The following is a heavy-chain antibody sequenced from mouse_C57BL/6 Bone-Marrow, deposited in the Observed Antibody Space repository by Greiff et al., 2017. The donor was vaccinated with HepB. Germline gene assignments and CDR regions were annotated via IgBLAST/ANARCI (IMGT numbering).Heavy chain of an antibody. Sequence: VKLKQSVAELVRPGASVKLSCTASGFNIKNTYMHWVKQRPEQGLEWIGRIDPANGNTKYAPKFQGKATITADTSSNTADLHLTSLSSEDTAIYYWARYSNYVWYFDVWGTGTTVTVSS. CDR3: ARYSNYVWYFDV. V-gene: IGHV14-3*01. CDR1: GFNIKNTY. CDR2: IDPANGNT. J-gene: IGHJ1*03. D-gene: IGHD2-5*01.